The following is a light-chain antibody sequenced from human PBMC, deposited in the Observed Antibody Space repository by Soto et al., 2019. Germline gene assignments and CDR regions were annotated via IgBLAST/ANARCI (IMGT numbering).Light chain of an antibody. Sequence: DIVMTQSPASLAVSMAARSTINCESSQSILYSPNNQNYLAWYQQKPGQPPKLLIYWASTRQSGVPDRFSGSGSGTDFTLTITSLQAEDVAVYYSQQYYGTPWTFGRGTKVEI. CDR2: WAS. J-gene: IGKJ1*01. CDR3: QQYYGTPWT. CDR1: QSILYSPNNQNY. V-gene: IGKV4-1*01.